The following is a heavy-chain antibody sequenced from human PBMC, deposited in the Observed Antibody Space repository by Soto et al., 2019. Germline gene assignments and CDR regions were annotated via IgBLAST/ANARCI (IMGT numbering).Heavy chain of an antibody. J-gene: IGHJ4*02. V-gene: IGHV3-23*01. CDR2: IGASGGST. CDR1: GVTLSGYA. CDR3: AKRSDYFDD. Sequence: EVQLLESGGGLVQPGGSLRLSCAASGVTLSGYAMSWVRQAPGKGLEWVSSIGASGGSTYYADSVKGRFTISRDNSKNTLYLQMYSMRAEDTAVYFCAKRSDYFDDWGQGTMVTVSS.